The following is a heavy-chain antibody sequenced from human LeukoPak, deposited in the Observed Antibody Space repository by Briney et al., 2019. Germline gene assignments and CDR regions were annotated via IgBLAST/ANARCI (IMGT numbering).Heavy chain of an antibody. CDR1: GYTFTSYD. CDR3: ARMQQLGNFDY. CDR2: MNPNSGNT. V-gene: IGHV1-8*01. J-gene: IGHJ4*02. D-gene: IGHD6-13*01. Sequence: ASVKVSCKASGYTFTSYDINWVRQATGQGLEWMGWMNPNSGNTGYAQKFQGRVTITADKSTSTAYMELSSLRSEDTAVYYCARMQQLGNFDYWGQGTLVTVSS.